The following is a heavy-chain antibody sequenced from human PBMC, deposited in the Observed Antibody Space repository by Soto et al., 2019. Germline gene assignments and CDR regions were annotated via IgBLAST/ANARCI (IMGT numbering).Heavy chain of an antibody. Sequence: QVHLVESGGGVVQPGRSLRLSCAASGLTFSNYAMHWVRQAPGKGLEWVAFISYDGTNRCYPDSVKGRLTISRDNSKNTLYLQMNSLKTDDTAVYYCARESSSTVTTGGGGSAKDYWGQGTLVTVSS. J-gene: IGHJ4*02. CDR1: GLTFSNYA. CDR3: ARESSSTVTTGGGGSAKDY. CDR2: ISYDGTNR. D-gene: IGHD4-17*01. V-gene: IGHV3-30-3*01.